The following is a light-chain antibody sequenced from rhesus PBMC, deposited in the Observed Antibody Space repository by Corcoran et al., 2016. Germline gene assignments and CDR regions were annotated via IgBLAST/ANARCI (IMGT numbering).Light chain of an antibody. J-gene: IGKJ3*01. CDR1: QSVSRY. Sequence: EIVMTQSPATLSLSPGERATLSCRASQSVSRYVAWYQQKPDQAPRLLIYDAPSRATGNPDRFSGSGSGTDFTIIISRREPEDVGVYYCQQYNNWNTVGPGTKLDIK. CDR3: QQYNNWNT. CDR2: DAP. V-gene: IGKV3S9*01.